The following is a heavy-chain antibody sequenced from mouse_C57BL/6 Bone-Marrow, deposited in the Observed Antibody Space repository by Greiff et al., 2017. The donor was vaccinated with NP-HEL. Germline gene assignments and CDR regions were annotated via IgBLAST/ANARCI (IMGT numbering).Heavy chain of an antibody. CDR2: ISSGSSTI. CDR3: ARLSNFYFDY. D-gene: IGHD4-1*01. CDR1: GFTFSDYG. J-gene: IGHJ2*01. V-gene: IGHV5-17*01. Sequence: VQLKQSGGGLVKPGGSLKLSCAASGFTFSDYGMHWVRQAPEKGLEWVAYISSGSSTIYYADTVKGRFTISRDNAKNTLFLQMTSLRSEDTAMYYCARLSNFYFDYWGQGTTLTVSS.